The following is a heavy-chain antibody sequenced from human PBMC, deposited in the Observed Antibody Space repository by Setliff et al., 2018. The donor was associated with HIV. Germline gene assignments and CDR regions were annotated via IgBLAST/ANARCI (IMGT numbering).Heavy chain of an antibody. V-gene: IGHV4-59*12. CDR2: VYSTGST. J-gene: IGHJ3*02. Sequence: SETLSLTCTVSGGSINNYYWSWIRQPPGKGLEWIGYVYSTGSTNSKSPLKSRVTISVDTSKNQFSLKLSSVTAADTAVYYCARESLNLGELSSNPDASDIWGQGTMVTVSS. CDR3: ARESLNLGELSSNPDASDI. CDR1: GGSINNYY. D-gene: IGHD3-16*02.